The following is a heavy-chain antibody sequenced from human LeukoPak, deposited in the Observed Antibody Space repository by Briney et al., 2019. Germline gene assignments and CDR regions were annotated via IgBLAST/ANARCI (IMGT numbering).Heavy chain of an antibody. V-gene: IGHV3-64*01. Sequence: GGSLRLSCAASGFTFSSYAMHWVREAPGKGLEYVSAISSNGGSTYYANSVKGRFTISRDNSKNTLYLQMGSLRAEDMAVYYCARVYSGSYFFDYWGQGTLVTDPS. CDR3: ARVYSGSYFFDY. CDR2: ISSNGGST. D-gene: IGHD1-26*01. J-gene: IGHJ4*02. CDR1: GFTFSSYA.